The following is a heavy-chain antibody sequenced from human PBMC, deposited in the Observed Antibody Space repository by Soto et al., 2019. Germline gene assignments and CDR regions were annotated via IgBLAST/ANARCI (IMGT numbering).Heavy chain of an antibody. CDR1: GGSFSGYY. D-gene: IGHD4-17*01. V-gene: IGHV4-34*01. CDR3: ARGPRISYGDYRDFDY. CDR2: INHSGST. Sequence: PSETLSLTCAVYGGSFSGYYWSWIRQPPGKGLEWIGEINHSGSTNYNPSLKSRVTISVDTSKNQFSLKLSSVTAADTAVYYCARGPRISYGDYRDFDYWGQGTLVTVSS. J-gene: IGHJ4*02.